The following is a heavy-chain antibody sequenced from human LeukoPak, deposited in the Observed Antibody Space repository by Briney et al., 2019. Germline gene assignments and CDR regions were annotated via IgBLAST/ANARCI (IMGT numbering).Heavy chain of an antibody. CDR1: GFTFSSYG. CDR2: IRYDESDK. D-gene: IGHD5-24*01. J-gene: IGHJ4*02. Sequence: GGSLRLSCAASGFTFSSYGMHWVRQAPGKGLEWVAFIRYDESDKYYADSVKGRFTISRDISKNTLYLRMNSLRAEDTAVYYCAKGDGDSPFDYWGQGTLVTVSS. CDR3: AKGDGDSPFDY. V-gene: IGHV3-30*02.